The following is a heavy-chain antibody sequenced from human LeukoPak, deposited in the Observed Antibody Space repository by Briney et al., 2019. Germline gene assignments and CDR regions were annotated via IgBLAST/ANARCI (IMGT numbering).Heavy chain of an antibody. CDR3: ARGRDRGASTPFDY. CDR1: GYTFTGYY. J-gene: IGHJ4*02. D-gene: IGHD1-26*01. CDR2: INSNSGAT. Sequence: ASVKVSCKASGYTFTGYYMHWVRQAPGQGPEWMGWINSNSGATNYAQKFQGRVTMTRDTSISTVYMELSSLRSDDTAVYYCARGRDRGASTPFDYWGQGTLVTVSS. V-gene: IGHV1-2*02.